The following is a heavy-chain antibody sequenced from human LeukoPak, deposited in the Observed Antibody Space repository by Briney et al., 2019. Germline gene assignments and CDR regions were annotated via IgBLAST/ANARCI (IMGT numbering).Heavy chain of an antibody. J-gene: IGHJ5*02. CDR2: ISSSSYYI. D-gene: IGHD1-26*01. V-gene: IGHV3-21*01. CDR3: ARVMYSKSYRWFDP. CDR1: GFIFSSYD. Sequence: GGSLRLSCVASGFIFSSYDMDWVRQAPGKGLEWVASISSSSYYIYYSDSLKGRFTISRDNAKNSLYLQMNSLRVEDTALYYCARVMYSKSYRWFDPWGQGTLVTVSS.